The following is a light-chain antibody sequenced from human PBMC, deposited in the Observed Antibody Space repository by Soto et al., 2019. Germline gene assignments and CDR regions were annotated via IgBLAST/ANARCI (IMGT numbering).Light chain of an antibody. Sequence: QSVLTQPASVSGSPGQSIAISCTGTSSDVGGYKYVSWYQQHPGKAPKLMIYDVSNRPSGVSDRFSGSKSGNTASLTISGLQAEDEADYYCTSSTSSSTYVFGTGTKVTVL. J-gene: IGLJ1*01. V-gene: IGLV2-14*01. CDR1: SSDVGGYKY. CDR2: DVS. CDR3: TSSTSSSTYV.